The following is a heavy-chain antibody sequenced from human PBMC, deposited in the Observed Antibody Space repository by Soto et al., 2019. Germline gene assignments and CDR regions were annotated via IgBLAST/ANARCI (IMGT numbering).Heavy chain of an antibody. V-gene: IGHV3-74*01. J-gene: IGHJ3*02. CDR1: GFSFNPYV. Sequence: GGSLRLSCVASGFSFNPYVMAWVRQAPGKGLEWVSRINSDGSSTSYADSVKGRFTISRDNAKNTLYLQMNSLRAEDTAVYYCTGGRFWSGYFAFDIWGQGTMVTVSS. CDR3: TGGRFWSGYFAFDI. CDR2: INSDGSST. D-gene: IGHD3-3*01.